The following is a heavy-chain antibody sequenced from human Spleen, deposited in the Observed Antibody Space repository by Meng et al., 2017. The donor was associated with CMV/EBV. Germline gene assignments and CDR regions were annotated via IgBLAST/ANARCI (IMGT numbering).Heavy chain of an antibody. CDR2: ISGSGSST. CDR3: ARSPKYSSGWYIDS. V-gene: IGHV3-23*01. CDR1: GFTFSGSA. D-gene: IGHD6-19*01. Sequence: GGSLRLSCAASGFTFSGSAMSWVRQAPGKGLECVSAISGSGSSTYFAESVKGRFAISRDNSKNTLYLQMNSLRTGDTAVYYCARSPKYSSGWYIDSWGQGTLVTVSS. J-gene: IGHJ4*02.